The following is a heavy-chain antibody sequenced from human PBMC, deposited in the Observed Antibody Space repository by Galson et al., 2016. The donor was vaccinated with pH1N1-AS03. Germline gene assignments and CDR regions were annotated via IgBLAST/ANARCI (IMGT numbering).Heavy chain of an antibody. CDR3: ARDFPVGLSYGPHGIDY. V-gene: IGHV3-7*03. CDR2: INQDGSEK. CDR1: GFSFRTYW. J-gene: IGHJ4*02. Sequence: SLRLSCAGSGFSFRTYWMSWVRQAPGKGLEWVANINQDGSEKYYVDSVKGRFIVSRDNAKNSLFLQMNSLRAADTAIYYCARDFPVGLSYGPHGIDYWGQGTLVTVSS. D-gene: IGHD5-18*01.